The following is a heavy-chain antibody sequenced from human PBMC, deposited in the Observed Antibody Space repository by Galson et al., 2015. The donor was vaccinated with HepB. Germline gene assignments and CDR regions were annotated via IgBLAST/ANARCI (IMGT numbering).Heavy chain of an antibody. D-gene: IGHD4-11*01. CDR3: AKDRSSVTIDAFDI. CDR2: ISGGGGIT. J-gene: IGHJ3*02. V-gene: IGHV3-23*01. CDR1: GFTFSTYA. Sequence: PRLSCAASGFTFSTYAMTWVRQAPGKGLEWVSGISGGGGITYYADSVKGRFTISRDNSKSTLYLQMNSLRAEDTAIFYCAKDRSSVTIDAFDIWGQGTMVTVSS.